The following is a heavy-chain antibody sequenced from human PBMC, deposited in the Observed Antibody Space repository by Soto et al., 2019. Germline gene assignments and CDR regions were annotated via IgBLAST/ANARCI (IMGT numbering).Heavy chain of an antibody. CDR3: ARAYYDILTGYWYGMDV. CDR2: IYYSGST. CDR1: GGSLSSYY. D-gene: IGHD3-9*01. V-gene: IGHV4-59*01. J-gene: IGHJ6*02. Sequence: SETLSLTCVVSGGSLSSYYWSWIRQPPGKGLEWIGYIYYSGSTNYNPSLKSRVTISVDTSKNQFSLKLSSVTAADTAVYYCARAYYDILTGYWYGMDVWGQGTTVTVSS.